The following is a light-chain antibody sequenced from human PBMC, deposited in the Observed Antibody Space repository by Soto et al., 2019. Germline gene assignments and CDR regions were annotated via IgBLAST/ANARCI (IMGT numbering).Light chain of an antibody. Sequence: DMQLTQSHCTLSGSVGDGVTLTCLASQTISSWLAWYQQKPGKAPKLLIYKASTLKSGVPSRFSGSGSGTEFTLTISSLQPDDFATYYCQHYNSYSEAFGQGTKVDIK. J-gene: IGKJ1*01. V-gene: IGKV1-5*03. CDR2: KAS. CDR3: QHYNSYSEA. CDR1: QTISSW.